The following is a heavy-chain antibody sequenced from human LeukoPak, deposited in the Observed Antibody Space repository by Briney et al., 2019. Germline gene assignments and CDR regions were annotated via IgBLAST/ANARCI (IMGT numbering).Heavy chain of an antibody. J-gene: IGHJ4*02. CDR2: INHSGST. Sequence: SETLSLTCAVYGGSFSDYSWSWIRQPPGKGLEWIGEINHSGSTNYNPSLKSRVTMSVDTSKNQFSLKLSSVTAADTAVYYCARDSLVGAYYYFDYWGQGTLVTVSS. CDR3: ARDSLVGAYYYFDY. D-gene: IGHD1-26*01. CDR1: GGSFSDYS. V-gene: IGHV4-34*01.